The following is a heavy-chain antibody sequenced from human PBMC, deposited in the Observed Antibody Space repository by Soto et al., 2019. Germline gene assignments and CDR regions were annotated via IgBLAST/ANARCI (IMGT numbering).Heavy chain of an antibody. CDR2: ISGSGGST. CDR1: GFTFSSYA. CDR3: AKEVGSGSSTSATLYYYYMDV. V-gene: IGHV3-23*01. J-gene: IGHJ6*03. Sequence: EVQLLESGGGLVQPGGSLRLSCAASGFTFSSYAMSWVRQAPGKGLEWVSAISGSGGSTYYAVSVKGRFTISRDNSKNALYLQMNGLRAEDTAVYYCAKEVGSGSSTSATLYYYYMDVWGKGTTVTVSS. D-gene: IGHD2-2*01.